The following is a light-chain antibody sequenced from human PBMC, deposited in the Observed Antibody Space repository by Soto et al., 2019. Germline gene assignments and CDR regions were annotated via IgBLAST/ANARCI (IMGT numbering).Light chain of an antibody. Sequence: DVVMTQSPLSLPVPPGEPASISCRSSQPLLHSNGFNYLDWYLQRPGQSPQLLIFLGSTRASGVPDRFSGSGSGTDFTLKISRVEAEDVGVYYCMQALQSPRTFGQGTQVDIK. CDR2: LGS. J-gene: IGKJ2*02. CDR3: MQALQSPRT. CDR1: QPLLHSNGFNY. V-gene: IGKV2-28*01.